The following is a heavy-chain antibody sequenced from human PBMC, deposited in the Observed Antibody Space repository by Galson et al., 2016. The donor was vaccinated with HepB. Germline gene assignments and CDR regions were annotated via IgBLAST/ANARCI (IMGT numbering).Heavy chain of an antibody. J-gene: IGHJ3*01. CDR1: GGSFSGYY. V-gene: IGHV4-34*01. Sequence: ETLSLTCAVYGGSFSGYYWSWIRRPPGKGLEWIGEVNHSGGTNYNPSLMSRVTMSVAAASNQVSLRFTSVNDAVTAVYYCARSSDSYGAPVTFDVWGLGTMVTVSS. D-gene: IGHD3-22*01. CDR2: VNHSGGT. CDR3: ARSSDSYGAPVTFDV.